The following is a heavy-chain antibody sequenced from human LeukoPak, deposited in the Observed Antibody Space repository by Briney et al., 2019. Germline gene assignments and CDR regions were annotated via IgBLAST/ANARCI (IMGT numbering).Heavy chain of an antibody. CDR2: ISWNSGSI. J-gene: IGHJ6*03. D-gene: IGHD3-10*01. Sequence: GGSLRLSCAAPGFTFDDYAMHWVRQAPGKGLEWVSGISWNSGSIGYADSVKGRFTISRDNAKNSLYLQMNSLRAEDTALYYCAKGFRSKGNYYYYMDVWGKGTTVTVSS. V-gene: IGHV3-9*01. CDR3: AKGFRSKGNYYYYMDV. CDR1: GFTFDDYA.